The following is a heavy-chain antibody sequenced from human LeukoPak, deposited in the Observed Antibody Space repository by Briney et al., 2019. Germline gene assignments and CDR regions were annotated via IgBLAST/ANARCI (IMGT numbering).Heavy chain of an antibody. V-gene: IGHV1-8*01. CDR2: VHPNSGNT. J-gene: IGHJ5*02. D-gene: IGHD1-14*01. Sequence: AASVKVSCKTSGYPFTTYEINWVRQAAGQGLEWMGWVHPNSGNTAYAQKFQGRVTMTRDTSISTTYMELSGLRSDDTAVYFCARGPRNDPWGQGTLVTVSS. CDR1: GYPFTTYE. CDR3: ARGPRNDP.